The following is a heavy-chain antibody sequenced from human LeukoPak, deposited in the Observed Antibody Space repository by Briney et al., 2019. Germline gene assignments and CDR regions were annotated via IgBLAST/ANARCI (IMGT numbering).Heavy chain of an antibody. CDR1: GFTVSSNY. D-gene: IGHD3-9*01. Sequence: PGGSLRLSCAASGFTVSSNYMSWVRQAPGEGLEWVSVIYSGGSTYYADSVKGRFTISRDNSKNTLYLQMNSLRAEDTAVYYCASGPYYDILPGLPYRGQGTLVTVSS. V-gene: IGHV3-66*01. CDR2: IYSGGST. J-gene: IGHJ4*02. CDR3: ASGPYYDILPGLPY.